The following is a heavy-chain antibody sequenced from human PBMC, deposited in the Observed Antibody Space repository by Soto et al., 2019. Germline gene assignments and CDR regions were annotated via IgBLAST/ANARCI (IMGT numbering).Heavy chain of an antibody. CDR2: IYPGDSDT. CDR1: GYTFTGYW. CDR3: AIGITGISHPYHLDL. Sequence: GESLKISCQGSGYTFTGYWIGWVRQMSGEGLEWMGIIYPGDSDTRYSPSFRGQVTISADKSLSTAYLQWRSLKASDTALYFCAIGITGISHPYHLDLWGQGTLVTVS. D-gene: IGHD1-1*01. J-gene: IGHJ5*02. V-gene: IGHV5-51*01.